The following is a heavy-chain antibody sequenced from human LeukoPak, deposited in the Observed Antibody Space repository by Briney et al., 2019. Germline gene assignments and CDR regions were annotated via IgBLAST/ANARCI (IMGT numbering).Heavy chain of an antibody. CDR1: GSIFTSYW. D-gene: IGHD3-10*01. CDR2: IDPSDSYT. J-gene: IGHJ4*02. Sequence: GASLKISCQGSGSIFTSYWISWVRQLPGKGLEGMGRIDPSDSYTNDSPSFQGHVTISADKSISTAYLQWSSLKASDTAMYYCARHGSGTFADYWGQGTLVTVSS. V-gene: IGHV5-10-1*01. CDR3: ARHGSGTFADY.